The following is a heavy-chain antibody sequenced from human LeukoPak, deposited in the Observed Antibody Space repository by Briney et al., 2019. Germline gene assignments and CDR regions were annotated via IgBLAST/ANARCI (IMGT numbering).Heavy chain of an antibody. CDR2: VNEDGSEQ. J-gene: IGHJ5*02. CDR3: ARGRGWIDP. D-gene: IGHD5-24*01. CDR1: GFTFTNNW. Sequence: GGSLRLSCAASGFTFTNNWMTWFRQAPGKGLEWVANVNEDGSEQNYLGSVKGRFTISRDNAKNSVYLQMNNLRVEETAVYYCARGRGWIDPWGQGTLVTVSS. V-gene: IGHV3-7*01.